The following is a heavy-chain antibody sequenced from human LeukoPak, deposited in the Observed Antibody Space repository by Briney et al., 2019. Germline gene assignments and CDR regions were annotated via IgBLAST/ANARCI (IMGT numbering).Heavy chain of an antibody. CDR3: ARRPTGRGTGVDV. J-gene: IGHJ6*04. CDR2: INHSGST. D-gene: IGHD4-11*01. V-gene: IGHV4-34*01. CDR1: GGSFSGYY. Sequence: SATLSLTCAVYGGSFSGYYWSWIRQPPGKGLEWIGEINHSGSTNYNPSLKSRVTISVDTSKNQFSLKLSSVTAADTAVYYCARRPTGRGTGVDVWGKGTTVTISS.